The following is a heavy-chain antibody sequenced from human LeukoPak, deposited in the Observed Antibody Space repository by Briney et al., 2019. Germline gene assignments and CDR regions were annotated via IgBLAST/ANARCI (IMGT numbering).Heavy chain of an antibody. CDR3: ARDNYGDYVYKYWYFDL. Sequence: PGGSLRLSCAASGFTFISYWMSWVRQAPGKGLEGVANIKQEGSEKYYVDSVKGRFTISRDNAKNSLYLQMNSLRAEDTAVYSCARDNYGDYVYKYWYFDLWGRGTLVTVSS. CDR1: GFTFISYW. D-gene: IGHD4-17*01. CDR2: IKQEGSEK. V-gene: IGHV3-7*01. J-gene: IGHJ2*01.